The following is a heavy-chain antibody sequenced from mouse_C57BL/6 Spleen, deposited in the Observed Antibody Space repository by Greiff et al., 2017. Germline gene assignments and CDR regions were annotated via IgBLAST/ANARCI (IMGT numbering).Heavy chain of an antibody. Sequence: QVQLQQPGAELVMPGASVKLSCKASGYTFTSYWMHWVKQRPGQGLEWIGDIDPSDSYTNYNQKFKGKSTLTVDKSSSTAYMQLSSLTSEDSAVYYGATSYYYGSSFWYFDVWGTGTTVTVSS. CDR1: GYTFTSYW. J-gene: IGHJ1*03. D-gene: IGHD1-1*01. CDR2: IDPSDSYT. CDR3: ATSYYYGSSFWYFDV. V-gene: IGHV1-69*01.